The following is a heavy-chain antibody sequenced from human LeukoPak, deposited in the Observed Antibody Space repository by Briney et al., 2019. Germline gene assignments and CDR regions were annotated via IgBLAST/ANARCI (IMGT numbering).Heavy chain of an antibody. V-gene: IGHV4-34*01. Sequence: SETLSLTCAVYGGSFSGYCWSWIRQSPGKGLEWLGEINHSGITNYNPSLKSRVTISVDTSKNQFSLKLNSVTAADTAVYYCARRRQYDSSLFWNFDLWGRGTLVTVSS. J-gene: IGHJ2*01. D-gene: IGHD6-6*01. CDR3: ARRRQYDSSLFWNFDL. CDR2: INHSGIT. CDR1: GGSFSGYC.